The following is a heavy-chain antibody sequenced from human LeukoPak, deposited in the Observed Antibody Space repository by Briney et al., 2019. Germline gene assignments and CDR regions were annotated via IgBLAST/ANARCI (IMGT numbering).Heavy chain of an antibody. CDR2: INGDGSST. J-gene: IGHJ4*02. Sequence: GGSLKLSCAASGFTFSSYWMHWVRQAPGKGLVWVSRINGDGSSTAYADSVKGRFTISRDNAKNTLYLQVNSLTAEDTAVYYCARAGVDTSGYYYQGFDYWGQGTLVTVSS. CDR3: ARAGVDTSGYYYQGFDY. D-gene: IGHD3-3*01. V-gene: IGHV3-74*01. CDR1: GFTFSSYW.